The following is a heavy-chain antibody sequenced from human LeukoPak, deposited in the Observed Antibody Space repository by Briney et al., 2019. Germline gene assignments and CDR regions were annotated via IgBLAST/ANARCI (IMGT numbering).Heavy chain of an antibody. Sequence: GGSLRLSCEASGITFTNAWMSWVRQAPGKGLEWVAFIRYDGSNKYYADSVKGRFTISRDNSKNTLYLQMNSLRAEDTAVYYCANNQAMIVGWGQGTLVTVSS. CDR2: IRYDGSNK. D-gene: IGHD3-22*01. V-gene: IGHV3-30*02. CDR3: ANNQAMIVG. J-gene: IGHJ4*02. CDR1: GITFTNAW.